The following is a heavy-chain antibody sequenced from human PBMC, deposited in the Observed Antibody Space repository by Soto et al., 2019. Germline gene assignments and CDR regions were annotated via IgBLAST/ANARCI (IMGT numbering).Heavy chain of an antibody. V-gene: IGHV3-15*01. D-gene: IGHD3-9*01. Sequence: GGSLRLSCAASGFTFSNAWMSWVRQAPGKGLEWVGRIKSKTDGGTTDYAAPVKGRFTISRDDSKNTLYLQMNSLKTEDTAVYYCTTGPSRYPPRYYDILTGYYIRMDVWGKGTTVTVSS. CDR1: GFTFSNAW. J-gene: IGHJ6*03. CDR3: TTGPSRYPPRYYDILTGYYIRMDV. CDR2: IKSKTDGGTT.